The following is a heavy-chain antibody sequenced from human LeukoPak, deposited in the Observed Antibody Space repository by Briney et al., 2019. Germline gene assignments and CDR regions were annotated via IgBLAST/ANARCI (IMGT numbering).Heavy chain of an antibody. V-gene: IGHV4-61*02. CDR1: GGSISSGSYY. Sequence: PSETLSLTCTVSGGSISSGSYYWSWIRQPAGKGLEYIGRIYTSGSTNYNPSLKSRVTISVDTSKNQFSLKLSSVTAADTAVFYCARGEYSYDSSGYRYYSYYYMDVWGKGITVTISS. CDR2: IYTSGST. J-gene: IGHJ6*03. CDR3: ARGEYSYDSSGYRYYSYYYMDV. D-gene: IGHD3-22*01.